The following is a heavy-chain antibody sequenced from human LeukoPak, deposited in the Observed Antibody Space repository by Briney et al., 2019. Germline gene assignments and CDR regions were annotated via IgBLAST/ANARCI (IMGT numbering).Heavy chain of an antibody. CDR2: ISSSSSYI. CDR1: GFTFSSYW. J-gene: IGHJ4*02. V-gene: IGHV3-21*01. D-gene: IGHD6-19*01. Sequence: GGSLRLSCAVSGFTFSSYWMNWVRQAPGKGLEWVSSISSSSSYIYYADSVKGRFTISRDNAKNSLYLQMNSLRAEDTAVYYCARVGQWLPIDYWGQGTLVTVSS. CDR3: ARVGQWLPIDY.